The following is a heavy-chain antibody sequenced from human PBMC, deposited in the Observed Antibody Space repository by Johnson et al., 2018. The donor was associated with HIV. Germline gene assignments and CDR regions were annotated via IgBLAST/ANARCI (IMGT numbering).Heavy chain of an antibody. D-gene: IGHD2-15*01. CDR3: AREGIWYCSGGSCYGAFDI. V-gene: IGHV3-NL1*01. J-gene: IGHJ3*02. CDR2: IYSGGT. Sequence: QVQLVESGGGVAQPGGSLRLSCAASGFTFSNYGMHWVRQAPGKGLEWVSVIYSGGTYYADSVKGRFTISRDNSKNTLYLQMNSLRADDTAVYYCAREGIWYCSGGSCYGAFDIWGQGTMVTVSS. CDR1: GFTFSNYG.